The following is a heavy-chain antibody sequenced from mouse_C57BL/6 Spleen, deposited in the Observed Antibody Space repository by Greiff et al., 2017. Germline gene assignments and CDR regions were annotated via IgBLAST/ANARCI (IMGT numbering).Heavy chain of an antibody. CDR3: AREYYGSSHWYFDV. Sequence: VQLQQPGAELVMPGASVKLSCKASGYTFTSYWMHWVKQRPGQGLEWIGEIDPSDSYTNYNQKFKGKSTLTVDKSSSTAYMQLSSLTSEDSAVYYCAREYYGSSHWYFDVWGTGTTVTVSS. CDR2: IDPSDSYT. D-gene: IGHD1-1*01. V-gene: IGHV1-69*01. J-gene: IGHJ1*03. CDR1: GYTFTSYW.